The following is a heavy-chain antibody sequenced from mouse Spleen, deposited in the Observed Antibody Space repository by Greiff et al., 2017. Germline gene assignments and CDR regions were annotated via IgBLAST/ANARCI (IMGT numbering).Heavy chain of an antibody. CDR3: ARHGYYFDY. CDR1: GFTFSSYA. V-gene: IGHV5-6-2*01. J-gene: IGHJ2*01. D-gene: IGHD2-2*01. Sequence: EVMLVESGGGLVKPGGSLKLSCAASGFTFSSYAMSWVRQTPEKRLEWVAAINSNGGSTYYPDTVKDRFTISRDNAKNTLYLQMSSLRSEDTALYYCARHGYYFDYWGQGTTLTVSS. CDR2: INSNGGST.